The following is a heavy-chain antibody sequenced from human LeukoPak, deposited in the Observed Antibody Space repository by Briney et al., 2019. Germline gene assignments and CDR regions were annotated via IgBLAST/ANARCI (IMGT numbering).Heavy chain of an antibody. CDR1: GGTFSSYA. Sequence: SVKVSCKASGGTFSSYAISWVRQAPGQGLEWMGGIIPIFGTANYAQKFQGRVTISADKSTSTAYMELSGLRSEDTAVYYCGRGARPPHYYYYMDVWGKGTTVTVSS. D-gene: IGHD5-12*01. J-gene: IGHJ6*03. CDR2: IIPIFGTA. V-gene: IGHV1-69*06. CDR3: GRGARPPHYYYYMDV.